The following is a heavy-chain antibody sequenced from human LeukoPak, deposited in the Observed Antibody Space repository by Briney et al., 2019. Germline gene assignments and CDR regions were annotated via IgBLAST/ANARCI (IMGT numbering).Heavy chain of an antibody. CDR3: AKNCRAATWYSGPG. CDR1: GYTFSSYA. CDR2: FTRSGSNT. D-gene: IGHD2-15*01. V-gene: IGHV3-23*01. Sequence: QPGVSLRLPCAASGYTFSSYAMTWVRQSPGKGLEWVLTFTRSGSNTQYAESVKGTFCISRDSSRNTMFLQMNTLRAEDTAVYYCAKNCRAATWYSGPGGDQGTLVTVSA. J-gene: IGHJ4*02.